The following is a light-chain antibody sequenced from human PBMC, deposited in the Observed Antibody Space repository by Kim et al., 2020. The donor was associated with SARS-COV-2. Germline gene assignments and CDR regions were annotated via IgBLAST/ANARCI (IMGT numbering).Light chain of an antibody. CDR3: QQYESYILT. J-gene: IGKJ3*01. CDR2: KTS. V-gene: IGKV1-5*03. CDR1: QSISTL. Sequence: DIQMTQSPSTLSASVGDRVTISCRASQSISTLLAWYQQKPGKAPKLLIYKTSTLESGVPSRFSGSGSGTEFTLTISSLQPDDLATYYCQQYESYILTFGPGTKVDIK.